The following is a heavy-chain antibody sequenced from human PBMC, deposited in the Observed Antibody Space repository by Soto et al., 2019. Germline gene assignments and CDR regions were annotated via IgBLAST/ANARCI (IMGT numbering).Heavy chain of an antibody. Sequence: GGSLRLSCAASGFTFSSYWMSWVRQAPGKGLEWVANIKQDGSEKYYVDYVKGRFTISRDNAKNSLYLQINSLKAEDTAVYYCSRFYYDSSGYLPSPYYYYYGMDFWGQGTTVTVSS. CDR2: IKQDGSEK. V-gene: IGHV3-7*04. D-gene: IGHD3-22*01. J-gene: IGHJ6*02. CDR3: SRFYYDSSGYLPSPYYYYYGMDF. CDR1: GFTFSSYW.